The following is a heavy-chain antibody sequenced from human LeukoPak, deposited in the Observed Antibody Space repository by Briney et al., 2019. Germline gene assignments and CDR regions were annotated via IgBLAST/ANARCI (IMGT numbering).Heavy chain of an antibody. V-gene: IGHV4-59*01. Sequence: SETLSLTCTVSGGSISSYYWSWVRQPPGKGLEWIGYIFDTENTNYNPSLKSRVTISVDTSKNQFSLKLNSVTAADTAGYYCPRGARGAVAGQFDSWGQGTLVTVSS. J-gene: IGHJ4*02. CDR1: GGSISSYY. CDR2: IFDTENT. CDR3: PRGARGAVAGQFDS. D-gene: IGHD6-19*01.